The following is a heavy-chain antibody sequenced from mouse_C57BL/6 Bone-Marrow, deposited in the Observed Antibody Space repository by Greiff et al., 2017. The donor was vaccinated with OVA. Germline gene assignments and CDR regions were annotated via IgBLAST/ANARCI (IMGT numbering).Heavy chain of an antibody. Sequence: VQRVESGAELARPGASVKLSCKASGYTFTSYGISWVKQRTGQGLEWIGEIYPRSGNTYYNEKFTGTATLTADKSSSTAYMELRSLTSEDAAVYFCARSYDYWGQGTTRTVSS. CDR3: ARSYDY. V-gene: IGHV1-81*01. CDR2: IYPRSGNT. CDR1: GYTFTSYG. J-gene: IGHJ2*01.